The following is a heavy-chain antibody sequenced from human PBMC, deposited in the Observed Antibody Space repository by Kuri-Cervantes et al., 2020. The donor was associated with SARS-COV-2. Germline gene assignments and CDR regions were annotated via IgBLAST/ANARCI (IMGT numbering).Heavy chain of an antibody. Sequence: SETLSLTCTVSGGSISSGDYYWSWIRQPPGKGLEWIGYIYTSGSTNYNPSLKSRVTISVDTSKNQFSLKLSSVTAADTAVYYCARERKPLDAFDIWGQGTMVTVSS. J-gene: IGHJ3*02. CDR3: ARERKPLDAFDI. CDR1: GGSISSGDYY. V-gene: IGHV4-30-4*08. CDR2: IYTSGST.